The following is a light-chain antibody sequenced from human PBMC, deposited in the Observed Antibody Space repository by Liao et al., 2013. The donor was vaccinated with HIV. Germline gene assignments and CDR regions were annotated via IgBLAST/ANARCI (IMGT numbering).Light chain of an antibody. V-gene: IGLV3-1*01. Sequence: SYDLTQPPSVSVSPGQTATITCSGDKLGDKYACWYQQKPGQSPLLVIYQDTKRPSGIPERFSGSNSGNTATLTISGTQAMDEADYYCQAWDSSARVVFGGGTKLTVL. CDR3: QAWDSSARVV. J-gene: IGLJ2*01. CDR1: KLGDKY. CDR2: QDT.